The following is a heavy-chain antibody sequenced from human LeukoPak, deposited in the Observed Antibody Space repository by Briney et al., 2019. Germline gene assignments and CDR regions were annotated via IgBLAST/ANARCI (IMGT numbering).Heavy chain of an antibody. D-gene: IGHD4-17*01. Sequence: GGSLRLSCAASGFTFSSYAMSWVRQTPGKGLEWVSTISASGSSTYYADAVKGRFTISRDKSKNTLFLQMNSLRAEDTAVYYCAKSYGDYLGYFDSWGQGTLVTVSS. V-gene: IGHV3-23*01. CDR1: GFTFSSYA. CDR3: AKSYGDYLGYFDS. J-gene: IGHJ4*02. CDR2: ISASGSST.